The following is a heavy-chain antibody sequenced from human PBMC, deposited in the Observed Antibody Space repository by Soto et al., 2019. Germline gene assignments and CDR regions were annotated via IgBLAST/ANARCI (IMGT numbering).Heavy chain of an antibody. V-gene: IGHV1-18*04. CDR3: ARDFRGTFGELLPFDY. D-gene: IGHD3-10*01. CDR1: GYTFTSYG. Sequence: ASVKVSCKASGYTFTSYGISWVRQAPGQGLEWMGWISAYNGNTNYAQKLQGRVTMTTDTSTSTAYMELRSLRSDDTAVYYCARDFRGTFGELLPFDYWGQGTLVTVS. CDR2: ISAYNGNT. J-gene: IGHJ4*02.